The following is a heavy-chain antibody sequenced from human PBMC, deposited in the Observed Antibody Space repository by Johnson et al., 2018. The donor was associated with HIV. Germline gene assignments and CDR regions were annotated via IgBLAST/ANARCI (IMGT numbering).Heavy chain of an antibody. CDR1: GFTFSNAW. CDR3: TTDRGSSSAPRDAFDI. Sequence: VQLVESGGGLVKPGGSLRLSCAASGFTFSNAWMSWVRQAPGKGLEWVGRIKSKTDGGTTDYAAPVKGRFTISRDDSKNTLYLQMNSLKTEDTAVYYCTTDRGSSSAPRDAFDIWGQGTMVTVSS. J-gene: IGHJ3*02. D-gene: IGHD6-13*01. V-gene: IGHV3-15*01. CDR2: IKSKTDGGTT.